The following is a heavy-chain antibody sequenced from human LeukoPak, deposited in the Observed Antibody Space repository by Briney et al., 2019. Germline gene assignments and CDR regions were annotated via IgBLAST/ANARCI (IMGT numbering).Heavy chain of an antibody. V-gene: IGHV3-30-3*01. CDR1: GFTYSTYA. CDR2: ISSDGTKK. J-gene: IGHJ2*01. CDR3: VRDPNSGYDMVWYLDL. Sequence: GGSLRLSCAGSGFTYSTYAMHWVRQAPGKGLEWVAVISSDGTKKYYADSVKGRFTISRDNSKDMLYQQMNSLRVDDTAVYYCVRDPNSGYDMVWYLDLCGRGTLVTVSS. D-gene: IGHD5-12*01.